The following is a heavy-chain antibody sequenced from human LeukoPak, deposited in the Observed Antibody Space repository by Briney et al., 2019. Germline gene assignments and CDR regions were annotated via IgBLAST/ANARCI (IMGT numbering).Heavy chain of an antibody. Sequence: PGRSLRLSCAASGFTFSSYAMHWVRQAPGKGLEWVAVISYDGSNKYYADSVKGRFTISRDNSKNTLYLQMNSLRAEDTAVYYCARASRVPAARGYYYYYGMDVWGQGTTVTVSS. V-gene: IGHV3-30-3*01. CDR1: GFTFSSYA. J-gene: IGHJ6*02. D-gene: IGHD2-2*01. CDR3: ARASRVPAARGYYYYYGMDV. CDR2: ISYDGSNK.